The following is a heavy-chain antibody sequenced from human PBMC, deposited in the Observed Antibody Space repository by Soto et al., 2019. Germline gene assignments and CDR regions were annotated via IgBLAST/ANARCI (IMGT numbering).Heavy chain of an antibody. J-gene: IGHJ6*02. V-gene: IGHV3-30*18. CDR2: VSHDGRNK. CDR3: AKDRSGYWYDGMDV. CDR1: EFTFSIYG. Sequence: VQLVESGGGVVQPGRSLTLSCAAPEFTFSIYGMHWVRQAPGKGPEWVAVVSHDGRNKYYGDSVKGRFSVSREESKNTVFLQMNSLRVEDTAVYYCAKDRSGYWYDGMDVWGQGTMVTVSS. D-gene: IGHD2-8*02.